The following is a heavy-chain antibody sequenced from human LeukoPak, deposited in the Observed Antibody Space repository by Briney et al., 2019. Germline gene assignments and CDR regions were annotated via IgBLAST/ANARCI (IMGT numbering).Heavy chain of an antibody. Sequence: SETLSLTCTVSGGSISSSSYYWGWIRQPPGKGLEWIGSIYYSGITYYNPSLKSRVTISVDTSKNQFSLKLSSVTAADTAVYYCARGLLWFGELLPFDYWGQGTLVTVSS. J-gene: IGHJ4*02. CDR1: GGSISSSSYY. CDR3: ARGLLWFGELLPFDY. CDR2: IYYSGIT. D-gene: IGHD3-10*01. V-gene: IGHV4-39*07.